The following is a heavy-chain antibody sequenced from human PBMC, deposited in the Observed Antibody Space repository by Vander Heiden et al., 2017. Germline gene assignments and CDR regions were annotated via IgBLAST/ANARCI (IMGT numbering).Heavy chain of an antibody. CDR2: INPNSGDT. CDR1: GYPFTAYF. J-gene: IGHJ4*02. D-gene: IGHD2-21*02. V-gene: IGHV1-2*06. CDR3: ARAFDSYCGGDCYSGLDY. Sequence: QVRLVQSGAEVTKPGASVKVSCEAIGYPFTAYFSHWVRPAPGPGLEWMGRINPNSGDTNYAQKFQGRVTMTRDTSISISTAYLELSGLRSDDTAVYYCARAFDSYCGGDCYSGLDYWGQGTLVTASS.